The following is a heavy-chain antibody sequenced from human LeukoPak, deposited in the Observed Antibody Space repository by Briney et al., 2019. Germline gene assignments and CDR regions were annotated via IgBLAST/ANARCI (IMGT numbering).Heavy chain of an antibody. CDR3: AKLSDKYCSGGSCYLDY. CDR2: ISGSGGST. V-gene: IGHV3-23*01. Sequence: GGSLRLSCAASGFTFSSYAMSWVRQAPGKGLEWVSAISGSGGSTYYADSVKGRFTISRDNSQNTLYLQMNSLRAEDTALYYCAKLSDKYCSGGSCYLDYWGQGALVTVSS. D-gene: IGHD2-15*01. CDR1: GFTFSSYA. J-gene: IGHJ4*03.